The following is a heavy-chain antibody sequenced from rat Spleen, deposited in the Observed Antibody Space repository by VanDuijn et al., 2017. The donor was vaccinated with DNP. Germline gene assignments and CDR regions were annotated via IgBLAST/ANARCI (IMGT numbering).Heavy chain of an antibody. CDR1: GFTFSSFP. Sequence: EVQLVESGGGLVQPGRSMKLSCAASGFTFSSFPMAWVRQAPTKGLEWVASISTSGGNTYYRDSVKGRFTISRDNAKSTLYLQMNSLRSEDTATYYCARRYFDYWGQGVMVTVSS. CDR2: ISTSGGNT. CDR3: ARRYFDY. J-gene: IGHJ2*01. V-gene: IGHV5-46*01.